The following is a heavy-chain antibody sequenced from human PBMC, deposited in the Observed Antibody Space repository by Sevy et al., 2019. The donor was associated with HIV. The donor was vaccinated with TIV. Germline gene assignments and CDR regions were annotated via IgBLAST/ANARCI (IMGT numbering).Heavy chain of an antibody. CDR1: GFNFSTYW. V-gene: IGHV3-7*01. Sequence: GGSLRLSCAAYGFNFSTYWMSWVRQAPGKGLEWVANIKQDGSETHYVDPVKGRSSISRDNAKNSVFLQMNSLRAEDTAVYYCARHKLLWFGEASPTFDYWGQGTLVTVSS. D-gene: IGHD3-10*01. CDR3: ARHKLLWFGEASPTFDY. J-gene: IGHJ4*02. CDR2: IKQDGSET.